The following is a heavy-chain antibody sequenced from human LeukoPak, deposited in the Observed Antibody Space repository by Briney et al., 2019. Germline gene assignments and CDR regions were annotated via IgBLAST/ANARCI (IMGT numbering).Heavy chain of an antibody. J-gene: IGHJ4*02. Sequence: GGSLRLSCAASGFTFSSYAMSWVRQAPGKGLEWVSTFSGTSTNSYADAVKGRFTISRDDSKNTLYLQMNSLRAEDTAMYYCARGLPPVMKYYFDCWGQGTLVTVSS. CDR3: ARGLPPVMKYYFDC. CDR2: FSGTSTN. CDR1: GFTFSSYA. V-gene: IGHV3-23*01. D-gene: IGHD4-11*01.